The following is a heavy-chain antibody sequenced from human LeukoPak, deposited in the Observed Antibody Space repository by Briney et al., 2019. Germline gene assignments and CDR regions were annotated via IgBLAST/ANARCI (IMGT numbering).Heavy chain of an antibody. CDR2: ISGSGGST. D-gene: IGHD3-9*01. CDR1: GFTFSSYA. V-gene: IGHV3-23*01. CDR3: AKDRSKNYDILTGYYW. J-gene: IGHJ4*02. Sequence: PGGSLRLSCAASGFTFSSYAMSWVRQAPGKGLEWVSAISGSGGSTYYADSVKGRFTISRDNSKNTLYLQMNSLRVEDTAVYYCAKDRSKNYDILTGYYWWGQGTLVTVSS.